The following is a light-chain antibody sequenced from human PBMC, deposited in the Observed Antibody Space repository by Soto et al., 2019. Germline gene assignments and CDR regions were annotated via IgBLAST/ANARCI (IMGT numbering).Light chain of an antibody. V-gene: IGKV1-5*03. CDR2: KAS. CDR1: QTISSW. J-gene: IGKJ1*01. Sequence: DIQMTQSPSTLSGSVGDRVTITCRASQTISSWLAWYQQKPGKAPKLLIYKASTLKSGVPSRFSGSGSGTEFTLTISSLEPEDFAVYYCQQRSNWPRTFGQGTTV. CDR3: QQRSNWPRT.